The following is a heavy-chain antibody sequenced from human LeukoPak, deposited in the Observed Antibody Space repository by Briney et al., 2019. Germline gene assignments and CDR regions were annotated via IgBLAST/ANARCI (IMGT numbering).Heavy chain of an antibody. CDR3: AKVEGLVVGAIGY. V-gene: IGHV3-23*01. J-gene: IGHJ4*02. CDR1: GFTFSSYS. CDR2: ISGSGGST. Sequence: GGSLRLPCAASGFTFSSYSMNWVRQAPGKGLEWVSAISGSGGSTYYADSVKGRFTISRDNSKNTLYLQMNSLRAEDTAVYYCAKVEGLVVGAIGYWGQGTLVTVSS. D-gene: IGHD1-26*01.